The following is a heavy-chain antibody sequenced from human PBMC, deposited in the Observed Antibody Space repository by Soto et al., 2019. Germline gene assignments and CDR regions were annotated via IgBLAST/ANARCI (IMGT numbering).Heavy chain of an antibody. V-gene: IGHV3-23*01. D-gene: IGHD3-3*01. CDR1: GFTFSSYA. CDR3: AKAGSLRFLGWLLYDSDY. J-gene: IGHJ4*02. CDR2: ISGSGGST. Sequence: GGSLRLSCAASGFTFSSYAMSWVRQAPGKGLEWVSAISGSGGSTYYADSVKGRFTISRDNSKNTLYLQMNSLRAEDTAVYYCAKAGSLRFLGWLLYDSDYWGQGTLVTVSS.